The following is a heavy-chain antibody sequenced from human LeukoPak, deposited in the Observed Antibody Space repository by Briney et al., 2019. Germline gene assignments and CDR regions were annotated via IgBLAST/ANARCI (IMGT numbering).Heavy chain of an antibody. CDR1: EFTFRTYA. CDR3: ARVHTERASLPPFDH. V-gene: IGHV3-30*04. D-gene: IGHD1-26*01. CDR2: IAYDGSSK. J-gene: IGHJ4*02. Sequence: GGSLRLSCEASEFTFRTYAMHWVRQAPGKGLEWVALIAYDGSSKYYADSVRGRFSISRDNSKNALYLEMNSLRRDDTAVYFCARVHTERASLPPFDHWGQGSLVTVSS.